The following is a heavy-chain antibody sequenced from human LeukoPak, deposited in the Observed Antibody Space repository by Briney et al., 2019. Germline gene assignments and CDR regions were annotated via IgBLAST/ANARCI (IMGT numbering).Heavy chain of an antibody. CDR1: GFTFSSYE. D-gene: IGHD3-10*01. V-gene: IGHV3-48*03. CDR2: ISSSGSTI. J-gene: IGHJ3*02. CDR3: ARDPGYYYGAAAFDI. Sequence: GGSLRLSCAASGFTFSSYEMNWVRQAPGKGLEWVSYISSSGSTIYYADSVKGRFTISRDNSKNTLYLQMNSLRVEDTAAYFCARDPGYYYGAAAFDIWGQGTMVTVSS.